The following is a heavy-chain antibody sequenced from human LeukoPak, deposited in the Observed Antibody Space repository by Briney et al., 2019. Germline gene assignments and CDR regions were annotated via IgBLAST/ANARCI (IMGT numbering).Heavy chain of an antibody. CDR3: AKDRLGGSGLFFQH. Sequence: PGGSLRLSCAASGFTVSSNYMSWVRQAPGKGLEWVSAISGSGGSTYYADSVKGRFTISRDNSKNTLYLQMNSLRAEDTAVYYRAKDRLGGSGLFFQHWGQGTLVTVSS. CDR1: GFTVSSNY. CDR2: ISGSGGST. D-gene: IGHD2-15*01. V-gene: IGHV3-23*01. J-gene: IGHJ1*01.